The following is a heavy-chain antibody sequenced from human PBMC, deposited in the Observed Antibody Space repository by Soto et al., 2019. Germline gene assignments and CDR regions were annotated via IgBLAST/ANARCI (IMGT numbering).Heavy chain of an antibody. V-gene: IGHV3-30-3*01. CDR3: ASAPIVGATTAMRGDYGMDV. D-gene: IGHD1-26*01. CDR1: GFTFSSYA. CDR2: ISYDGSNK. Sequence: PGGSLRLSCAASGFTFSSYAMHWVRQAPGKGLEWVAVISYDGSNKYYADSVKGRFTISRDNSKNTLYLQMNSLRAEDTAVYYCASAPIVGATTAMRGDYGMDVWGQGTTVTVSS. J-gene: IGHJ6*02.